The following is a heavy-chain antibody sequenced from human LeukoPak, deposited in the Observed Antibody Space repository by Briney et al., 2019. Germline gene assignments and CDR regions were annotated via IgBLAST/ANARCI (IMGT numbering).Heavy chain of an antibody. CDR1: GYTFTGYY. J-gene: IGHJ4*02. V-gene: IGHV1-2*06. CDR2: INPNSGGT. Sequence: ASVKVSCKASGYTFTGYYMHWVRQAPGQGLEWMGRINPNSGGTNYAQKFQGRVTMTRDTSISTAYMELSRLRSDDTAVYYCARESKTYYDSPIDYWGQGTLVTVAS. D-gene: IGHD3-3*01. CDR3: ARESKTYYDSPIDY.